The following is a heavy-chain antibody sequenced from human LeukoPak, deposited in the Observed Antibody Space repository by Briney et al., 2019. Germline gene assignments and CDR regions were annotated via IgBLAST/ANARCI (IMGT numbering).Heavy chain of an antibody. CDR1: GGSISSSSYY. Sequence: SETLSLTCTVSGGSISSSSYYWGWIRQPPGKGLEWIGTIYYSGSTYYNPSLKSRVTIFVDTSKNQFSLKLSSVTAADPAVYYCARRLYYGSGTYDYWGQGTLVAVST. CDR2: IYYSGST. CDR3: ARRLYYGSGTYDY. J-gene: IGHJ4*02. V-gene: IGHV4-39*01. D-gene: IGHD3-10*01.